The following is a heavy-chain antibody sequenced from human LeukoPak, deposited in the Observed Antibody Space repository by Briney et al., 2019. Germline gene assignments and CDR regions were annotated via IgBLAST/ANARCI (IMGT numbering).Heavy chain of an antibody. V-gene: IGHV1-2*02. CDR2: INPNSGGT. CDR3: ARAGVVWFGELLSNWFDP. CDR1: GYTFTGYY. Sequence: ASVKVSCKASGYTFTGYYMHWVRQAPGQGLEWMGWINPNSGGTNYAQKFQGRVTMTRDTSISTAYMELSRLRSDDTAVYYCARAGVVWFGELLSNWFDPWGQGTLVTVSS. J-gene: IGHJ5*02. D-gene: IGHD3-10*01.